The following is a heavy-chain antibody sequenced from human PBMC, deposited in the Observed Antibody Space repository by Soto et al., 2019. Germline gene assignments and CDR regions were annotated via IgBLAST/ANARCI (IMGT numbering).Heavy chain of an antibody. V-gene: IGHV1-18*01. D-gene: IGHD3-22*01. J-gene: IGHJ4*02. CDR2: ISNYNGNT. CDR3: ARVHYDSSGYYSLRWDF. Sequence: QVQLVQSGAEVKKPGASVKVSCKPSGYTFITYAITWVRQAPGQGLEWMGWISNYNGNTKYAQNFQGRVTMTTDTSPTTAYMELRSLRSDDTAVYYCARVHYDSSGYYSLRWDFWGQGTLVTVSS. CDR1: GYTFITYA.